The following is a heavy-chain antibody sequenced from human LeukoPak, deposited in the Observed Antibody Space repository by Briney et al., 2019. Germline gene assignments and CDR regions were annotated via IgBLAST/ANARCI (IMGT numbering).Heavy chain of an antibody. D-gene: IGHD3-22*01. J-gene: IGHJ4*02. CDR3: ARSYDSSGYSDY. CDR2: INPNSGGT. CDR1: VYIFTDYY. Sequence: GASVKVSCKASVYIFTDYYMHWVRQAPGQELGWMGRINPNSGGTNYAQKFQGRVTMTRDTSISTAYMELSRLRSDDTAVYYCARSYDSSGYSDYWGQGTLVTVSS. V-gene: IGHV1-2*06.